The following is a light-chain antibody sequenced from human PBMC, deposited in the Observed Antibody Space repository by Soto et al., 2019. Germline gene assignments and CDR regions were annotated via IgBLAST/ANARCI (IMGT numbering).Light chain of an antibody. V-gene: IGLV1-40*01. J-gene: IGLJ1*01. Sequence: ELTHPPSGNGAPGQRGTISYTGSSSNIGAGYDVHWYQQLPGTAPKLLIYGNSNRPSGVPDRFSGSKSGTSASLAITGLQAEDEADYYCQSYDSSLSCYYVFGPGTKVTVL. CDR1: SSNIGAGYD. CDR2: GNS. CDR3: QSYDSSLSCYYV.